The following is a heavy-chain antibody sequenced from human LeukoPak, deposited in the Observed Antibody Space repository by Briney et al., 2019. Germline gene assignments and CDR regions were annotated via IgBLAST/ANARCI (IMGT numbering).Heavy chain of an antibody. CDR3: AKITDRQYYDILTGYPPWDY. Sequence: GGSLRLSCAASRFTFSSYSMNWVRQAPGKGLEWVAFIRYDGSNKYYADSVKGRFTISRDNSKNTLYLQMNSLRAEDTAVYYCAKITDRQYYDILTGYPPWDYWGQGTLVTVSS. CDR1: RFTFSSYS. CDR2: IRYDGSNK. D-gene: IGHD3-9*01. J-gene: IGHJ4*02. V-gene: IGHV3-30*02.